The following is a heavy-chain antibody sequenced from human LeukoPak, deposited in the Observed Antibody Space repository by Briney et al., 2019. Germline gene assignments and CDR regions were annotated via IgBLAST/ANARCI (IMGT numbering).Heavy chain of an antibody. CDR1: GFTFDDYA. CDR2: ISWNSGSI. CDR3: AKGSTFYSSSPFDY. J-gene: IGHJ4*02. V-gene: IGHV3-9*01. D-gene: IGHD6-6*01. Sequence: GRSLRLSRAASGFTFDDYAMHWVRQAPGKGLEWVSGISWNSGSIGYADSVKGRFTISRDNAKNSLYLQMNSLRAEDTALYYCAKGSTFYSSSPFDYWGQGTLVTVSS.